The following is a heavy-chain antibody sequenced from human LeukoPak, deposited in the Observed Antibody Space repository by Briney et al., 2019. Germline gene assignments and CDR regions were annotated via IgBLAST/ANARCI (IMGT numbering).Heavy chain of an antibody. CDR1: GVSISSSTDY. Sequence: TSETLSLTCTVSGVSISSSTDYWGWIRQPPGKGLEWIGSIYYSGSTFYNPSLKSHVTISIDTSRNQFSLKLSSVTAADTAVYYCATHKRYCSSTTCYRSAFDIWGQGTMVAVSS. J-gene: IGHJ3*02. V-gene: IGHV4-39*01. CDR2: IYYSGST. CDR3: ATHKRYCSSTTCYRSAFDI. D-gene: IGHD2-2*01.